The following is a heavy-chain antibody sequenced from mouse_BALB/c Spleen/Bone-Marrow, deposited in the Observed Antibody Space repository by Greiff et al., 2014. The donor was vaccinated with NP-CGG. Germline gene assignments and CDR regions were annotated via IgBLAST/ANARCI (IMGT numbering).Heavy chain of an antibody. D-gene: IGHD2-14*01. J-gene: IGHJ2*01. Sequence: QVQLQQSGSVLVRPGASVKLSCKASGYTFTNSWIHWAKQRPGQGLEWTGKIHPNSGNTNFNEKFKVKATLTVDTSSSTAYVDLSSLTAEDSAVYYCARHHRYAYYFDYWGQGTTLTVSS. V-gene: IGHV1S130*01. CDR2: IHPNSGNT. CDR3: ARHHRYAYYFDY. CDR1: GYTFTNSW.